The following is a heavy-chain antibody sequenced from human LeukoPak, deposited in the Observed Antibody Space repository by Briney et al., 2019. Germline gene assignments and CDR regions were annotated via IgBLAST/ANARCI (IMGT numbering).Heavy chain of an antibody. D-gene: IGHD6-6*01. V-gene: IGHV4-34*01. CDR1: GGSFSGYY. J-gene: IGHJ6*03. CDR2: INHSGST. CDR3: ARGLTTPIYSSSSERYTYYYYYYMDV. Sequence: PSETLSLTCAVYGGSFSGYYWSWVRQPPGKGLEWIGEINHSGSTNYNPSLKSRVTISVDTSKNQFSLKLSSVTAADTAVYYCARGLTTPIYSSSSERYTYYYYYYMDVWGKGTTVTVSS.